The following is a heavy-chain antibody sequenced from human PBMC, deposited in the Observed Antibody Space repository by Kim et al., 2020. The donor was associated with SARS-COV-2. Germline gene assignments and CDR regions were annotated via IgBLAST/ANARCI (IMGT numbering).Heavy chain of an antibody. CDR3: ARDLQQLVPRFDP. J-gene: IGHJ5*02. Sequence: SETLSLTCTVSGASVSSFFWSWIRQPAGKGLEWIGRIYTTGSSTYNPSLKSRVTMSVDTSKNQLSLNLDSVTAADTAVYYCARDLQQLVPRFDPWGQGTL. CDR1: GASVSSFF. D-gene: IGHD6-13*01. CDR2: IYTTGSS. V-gene: IGHV4-4*07.